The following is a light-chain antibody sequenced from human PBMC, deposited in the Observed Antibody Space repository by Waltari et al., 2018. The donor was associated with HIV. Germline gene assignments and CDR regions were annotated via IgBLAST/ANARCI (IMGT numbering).Light chain of an antibody. J-gene: IGLJ3*02. CDR3: GTWDSSVSAGV. V-gene: IGLV1-51*01. CDR2: DNK. Sequence: QSVLTQPPSVSAAPGQKVTISCSGSTSNIGKHYVSWYQQIPETAPELIIYDNKMRPSGIPDRFSGSKSGTSATLAITGLQTGDEADYFCGTWDSSVSAGVFGGGTKLTVL. CDR1: TSNIGKHY.